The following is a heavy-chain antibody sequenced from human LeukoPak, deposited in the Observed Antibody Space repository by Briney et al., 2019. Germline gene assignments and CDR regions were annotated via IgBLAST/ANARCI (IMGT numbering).Heavy chain of an antibody. Sequence: ASVKVSCKASGYTFTSYDINWVRQATGQGLEWMGCMNPNSGNTDYAQKFQGRVTMTRNTSISTAYMELSSLRSEDTAVYYCARVRVYDILTGRIGDGAFDIWGQGTMVTVSS. J-gene: IGHJ3*02. CDR3: ARVRVYDILTGRIGDGAFDI. CDR1: GYTFTSYD. V-gene: IGHV1-8*01. D-gene: IGHD3-9*01. CDR2: MNPNSGNT.